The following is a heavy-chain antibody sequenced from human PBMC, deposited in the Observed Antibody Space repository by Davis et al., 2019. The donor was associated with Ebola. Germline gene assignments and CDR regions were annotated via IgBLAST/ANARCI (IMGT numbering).Heavy chain of an antibody. D-gene: IGHD6-19*01. Sequence: SETLSLTCTVSGGSIGSHKWSWVRQPPGKGLEWIGYIYYDGSTNYNPSLKSRVTMLLDRGKAQFSLKLRSVTAADTAVYYCARHSSSLYSSGWHYDAFDIWGQGTMVTVSS. CDR1: GGSIGSHK. CDR2: IYYDGST. J-gene: IGHJ3*02. V-gene: IGHV4-59*08. CDR3: ARHSSSLYSSGWHYDAFDI.